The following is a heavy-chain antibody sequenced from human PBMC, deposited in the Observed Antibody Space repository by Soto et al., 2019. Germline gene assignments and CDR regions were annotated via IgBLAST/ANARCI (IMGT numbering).Heavy chain of an antibody. J-gene: IGHJ4*02. CDR2: ISPMFGAA. V-gene: IGHV1-69*19. Sequence: QVQLVQSGAEMKKPGSSVKVSCQSSGGTFNTYAMNWVRQAPGQGPEWMGDISPMFGAANYAPKFQGRVTITPDESTGTSYMQLTILTSEDTALYSCAREVQFHTPAFVYWGQGTLVTVSS. CDR1: GGTFNTYA. CDR3: AREVQFHTPAFVY.